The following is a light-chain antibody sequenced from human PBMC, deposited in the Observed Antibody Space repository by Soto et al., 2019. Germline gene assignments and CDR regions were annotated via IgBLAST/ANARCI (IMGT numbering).Light chain of an antibody. Sequence: DIVMTQSPLSLPVSPGEPASISCRSSQSLLYSNGNNYLDWYLQKPGQSPQLLIYLGSSRASGVPDRFSAIGAGTDFTLKISRVEAEDVGVYYCMQALQTPPTFGQGTRVEIK. CDR2: LGS. CDR3: MQALQTPPT. CDR1: QSLLYSNGNNY. V-gene: IGKV2-28*01. J-gene: IGKJ1*01.